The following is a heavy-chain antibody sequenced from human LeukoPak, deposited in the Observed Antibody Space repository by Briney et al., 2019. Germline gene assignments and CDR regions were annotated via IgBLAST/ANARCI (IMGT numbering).Heavy chain of an antibody. CDR1: GFTFSDYY. CDR2: ISSSGSTI. V-gene: IGHV3-11*04. CDR3: AKVWRGDYADAFDI. D-gene: IGHD4-17*01. Sequence: GGSLRLSCAASGFTFSDYYMSWIRQAPGKGLEWVSYISSSGSTIYYADSVKGRFTISRDNAKNSLYLQMNSLRAEDTAVYYCAKVWRGDYADAFDIWGQGTMVTVSS. J-gene: IGHJ3*02.